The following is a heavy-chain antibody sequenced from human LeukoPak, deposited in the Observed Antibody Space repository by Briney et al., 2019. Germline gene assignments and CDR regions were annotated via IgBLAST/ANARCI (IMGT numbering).Heavy chain of an antibody. CDR3: AREDYSTY. Sequence: GGSLRLSCAASGFTFSRDSMNWVRQAPGKGLEWVSYINGGGSPIFYADSVRGRFTISRDNAKNSLHLQMNSLRAEDTAVYYCAREDYSTYWGQGTLVTVSS. J-gene: IGHJ4*02. CDR2: INGGGSPI. D-gene: IGHD6-13*01. V-gene: IGHV3-48*01. CDR1: GFTFSRDS.